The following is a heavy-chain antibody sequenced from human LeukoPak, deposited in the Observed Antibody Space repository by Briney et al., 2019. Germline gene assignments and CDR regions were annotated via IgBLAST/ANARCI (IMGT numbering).Heavy chain of an antibody. V-gene: IGHV4-38-2*02. Sequence: SETLSLTCTVSGYSISSGYYWGWIRQPPGKGLEWIGSIYLSGSTYYNPSLKSRVTISVDTSKNQFSLKLSSVTAADTAVYYCARDSITMVRGVIRTFDYWGQGTLVTVSS. D-gene: IGHD3-10*01. CDR1: GYSISSGYY. CDR2: IYLSGST. J-gene: IGHJ4*02. CDR3: ARDSITMVRGVIRTFDY.